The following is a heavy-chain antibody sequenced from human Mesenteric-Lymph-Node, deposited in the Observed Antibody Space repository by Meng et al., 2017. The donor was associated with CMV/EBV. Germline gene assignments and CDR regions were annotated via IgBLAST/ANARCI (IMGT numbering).Heavy chain of an antibody. CDR1: GYSFTSYW. CDR2: IGTAGDT. J-gene: IGHJ6*02. Sequence: GGSLRLSCKASGYSFTSYWIGWVRQATGKGLEWVSAIGTAGDTYYPGSVKGRFTISRENAKNSLYLQMNSLRAGDTAVYYCARDYNNYGMDVWGQGTTVTVSS. CDR3: ARDYNNYGMDV. V-gene: IGHV3-13*01. D-gene: IGHD3-10*01.